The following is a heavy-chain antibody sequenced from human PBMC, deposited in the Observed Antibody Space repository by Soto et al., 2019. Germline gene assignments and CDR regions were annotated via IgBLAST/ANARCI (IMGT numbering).Heavy chain of an antibody. D-gene: IGHD6-19*01. V-gene: IGHV3-23*01. Sequence: AGSMRLSCAASGFIFSNHAMNWVRQAPGKGLEWVSGITGSGGSTYYADSVKGRFTISRDNSQYTLSLQMNSLRAEDTAVYYCAKFRWYSSGWGYCDDWGQGTMGTVSA. CDR2: ITGSGGST. CDR3: AKFRWYSSGWGYCDD. J-gene: IGHJ4*02. CDR1: GFIFSNHA.